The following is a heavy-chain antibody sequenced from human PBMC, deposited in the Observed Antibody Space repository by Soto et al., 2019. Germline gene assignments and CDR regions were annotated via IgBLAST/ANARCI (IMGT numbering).Heavy chain of an antibody. CDR2: IYYSGST. V-gene: IGHV4-59*01. CDR1: GGSISSYY. D-gene: IGHD3-10*01. CDR3: ARESITMVPGNWSDP. J-gene: IGHJ5*02. Sequence: SETLSLTCTVSGGSISSYYWSWIRQPPGKGLEWIGYIYYSGSTNYNPSLKSRVTISVDTSKNQFSLKLSSVTAADTAVYYCARESITMVPGNWSDPWGQGTLVTVSS.